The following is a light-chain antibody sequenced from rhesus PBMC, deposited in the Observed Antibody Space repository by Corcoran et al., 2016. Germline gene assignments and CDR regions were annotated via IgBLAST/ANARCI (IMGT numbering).Light chain of an antibody. Sequence: DIQMTQSPSSLSASVGDRVTITCRASQGINNWLAWYQQKPGKAPKLLIYRASNLETGVTSRFSGSGSGTAFTLTISSLQPEDIATYYCQQHDNSPYSFGQGTKVDLK. V-gene: IGKV1-69*01. J-gene: IGKJ2*01. CDR3: QQHDNSPYS. CDR2: RAS. CDR1: QGINNW.